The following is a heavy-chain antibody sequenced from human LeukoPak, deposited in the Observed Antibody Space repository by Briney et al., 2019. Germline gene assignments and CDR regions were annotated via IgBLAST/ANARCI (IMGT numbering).Heavy chain of an antibody. CDR2: INPKSGGT. V-gene: IGHV1-2*02. CDR3: ARGYEYGWFDP. CDR1: GYTFNDYY. Sequence: ASVKVPCKASGYTFNDYYLHWVRRAPGQGLEWMGWINPKSGGTNYARKFQGRVTMTWDTSITTANMELNRLETDDMAMYYCARGYEYGWFDPWGQGTLVTVSS. J-gene: IGHJ5*02. D-gene: IGHD4/OR15-4a*01.